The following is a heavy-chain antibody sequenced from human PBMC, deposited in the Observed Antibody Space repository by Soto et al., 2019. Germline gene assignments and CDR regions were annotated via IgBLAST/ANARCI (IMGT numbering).Heavy chain of an antibody. CDR3: ARSSGDIVVVPAALPYYFDY. J-gene: IGHJ4*02. D-gene: IGHD2-2*01. CDR2: ISSSSSTI. CDR1: GFTFRSYS. Sequence: GGSVRLSCAASGFTFRSYSMDWVRQAPGKGLEWVSYISSSSSTIYYADSVKGRFTISRDNAKNSLYLQMNSLRDEDTAVYYCARSSGDIVVVPAALPYYFDYWGQGTLVTVSS. V-gene: IGHV3-48*02.